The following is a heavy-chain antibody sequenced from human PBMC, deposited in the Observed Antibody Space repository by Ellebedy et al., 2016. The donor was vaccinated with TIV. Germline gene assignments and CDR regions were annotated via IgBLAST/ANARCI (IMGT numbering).Heavy chain of an antibody. V-gene: IGHV1-2*02. CDR1: GYTFTGYY. CDR3: ARIYCGGDCYPEYFQH. Sequence: ASVKVSXKASGYTFTGYYMHWVRQAPGQGLEWMGWINPNSGGTNYAQKFQGRVTMTRDTSISTAYMELSRLRSDDTAVYYCARIYCGGDCYPEYFQHWGQGTLVTVSS. J-gene: IGHJ1*01. CDR2: INPNSGGT. D-gene: IGHD2-21*01.